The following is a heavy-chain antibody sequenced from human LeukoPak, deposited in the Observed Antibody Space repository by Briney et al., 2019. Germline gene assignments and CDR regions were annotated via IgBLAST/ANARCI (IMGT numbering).Heavy chain of an antibody. V-gene: IGHV4-59*01. CDR2: IYYSGST. J-gene: IGHJ4*02. CDR1: GGSISSYY. D-gene: IGHD3-10*01. CDR3: ARDSSSELVYS. Sequence: SESLSLTCTVSGGSISSYYWSWIRQPPGKGLEWIGYIYYSGSTNYNPSLKNRLTISSNTSNNHFSLKLRSGPTADTAVYYCARDSSSELVYSCGQGTLVTVSS.